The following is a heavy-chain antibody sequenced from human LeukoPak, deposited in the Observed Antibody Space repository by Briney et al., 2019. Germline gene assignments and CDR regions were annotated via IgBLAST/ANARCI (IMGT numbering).Heavy chain of an antibody. D-gene: IGHD3-3*01. V-gene: IGHV3-7*01. CDR3: ARTKRFLEWSILRAYYMDV. J-gene: IGHJ6*03. CDR2: IKQDGSEK. Sequence: GGSLRLSCAASGFTFSSYWMSWVRQAPGKGLEWVANIKQDGSEKYYVDSVKGRFTVSRDNAKNSLYLQMNSLRAEDTAVYYCARTKRFLEWSILRAYYMDVWGKGTTVTVSS. CDR1: GFTFSSYW.